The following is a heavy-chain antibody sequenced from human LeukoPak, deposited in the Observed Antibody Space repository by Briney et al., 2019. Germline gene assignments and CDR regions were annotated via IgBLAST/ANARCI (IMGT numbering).Heavy chain of an antibody. CDR2: LYSDGTT. CDR1: GLSVNSNY. V-gene: IGHV3-66*02. Sequence: GGSLRLSCAPCGLSVNSNYMSWVRQAPGEGLEWVSVLYSDGTTYYADSVKGRFTISRDNSKNTLYLQMNSLRAEDTAVYYCVRGMGVSMLYYFDYWGQGTLVTVSS. J-gene: IGHJ4*02. CDR3: VRGMGVSMLYYFDY. D-gene: IGHD3-10*01.